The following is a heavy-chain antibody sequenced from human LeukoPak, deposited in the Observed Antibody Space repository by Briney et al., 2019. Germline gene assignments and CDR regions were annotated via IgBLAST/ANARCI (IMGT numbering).Heavy chain of an antibody. CDR3: ARVAVGATLEH. D-gene: IGHD1-26*01. Sequence: ASETVSCKASGYTFTSYYIHWVRQAPGQGLEWMGIINPNGGNTNNQNKFQGRVTMTRDTSTSTVYMELSSLRSEDTAVYFCARVAVGATLEHWGQGTLVTVSS. V-gene: IGHV1-46*01. CDR1: GYTFTSYY. CDR2: INPNGGNT. J-gene: IGHJ4*02.